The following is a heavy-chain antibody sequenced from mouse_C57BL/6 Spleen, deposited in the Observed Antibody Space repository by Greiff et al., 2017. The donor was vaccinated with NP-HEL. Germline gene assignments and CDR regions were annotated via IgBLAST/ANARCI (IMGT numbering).Heavy chain of an antibody. J-gene: IGHJ1*03. V-gene: IGHV5-16*01. CDR1: GFTFSDYY. Sequence: EVQLVESEGGLVQPGSSMKLSCTASGFTFSDYYMAWVRQVPEKGLEWVANINYDGSSTYYLDSLKSRFIISRDNAKNILYLQMSSLKSEDTATYYCAREGGYSNYGYFDVWGTGTTVTVSS. CDR3: AREGGYSNYGYFDV. CDR2: INYDGSST. D-gene: IGHD2-5*01.